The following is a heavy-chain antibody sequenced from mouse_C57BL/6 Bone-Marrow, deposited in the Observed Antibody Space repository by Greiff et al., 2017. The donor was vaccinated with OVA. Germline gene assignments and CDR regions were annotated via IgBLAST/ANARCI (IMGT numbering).Heavy chain of an antibody. CDR2: ISSGGSYT. Sequence: EVKVVESGGDLVKPGGSLKLSCAASGFTFSSYGMSWVRQTPDKRLEWVATISSGGSYTYYPDSVKGRFTISRDNAKNTLYLQMSSLKSEDTAMYYCARDDDEYFDVWGTGTTVTVSS. J-gene: IGHJ1*03. CDR1: GFTFSSYG. CDR3: ARDDDEYFDV. V-gene: IGHV5-6*01.